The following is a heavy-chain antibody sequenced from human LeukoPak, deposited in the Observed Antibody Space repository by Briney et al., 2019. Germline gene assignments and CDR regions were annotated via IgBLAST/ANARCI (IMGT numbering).Heavy chain of an antibody. CDR3: ARGGGGYSGYGGYYYYFMDV. Sequence: ASVKVSCKASGYTFISYDINWVRQATGQGLEWMGWMNPNSGDTGYAQKFQGRITMTRNTPISTAYMELSSLRSEDTDVYYCARGGGGYSGYGGYYYYFMDVWGKGTTVTVSS. J-gene: IGHJ6*03. CDR1: GYTFISYD. CDR2: MNPNSGDT. V-gene: IGHV1-8*01. D-gene: IGHD5-12*01.